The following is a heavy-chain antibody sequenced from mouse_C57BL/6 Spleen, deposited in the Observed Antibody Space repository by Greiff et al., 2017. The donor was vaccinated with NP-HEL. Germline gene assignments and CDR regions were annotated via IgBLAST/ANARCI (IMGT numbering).Heavy chain of an antibody. CDR3: ARSNGNFGVFGD. CDR1: GYTFTDYY. D-gene: IGHD3-1*01. CDR2: INPNNGGT. V-gene: IGHV1-26*01. Sequence: EVQLQQSGPELVKPGASVKISCKASGYTFTDYYMNWVKQSHGKSLEWIGDINPNNGGTSYNQKFKGKATLTVDKSSSTAYMELRSLKSEDSAVDYCARSNGNFGVFGDWGQGTTLTVAT. J-gene: IGHJ2*01.